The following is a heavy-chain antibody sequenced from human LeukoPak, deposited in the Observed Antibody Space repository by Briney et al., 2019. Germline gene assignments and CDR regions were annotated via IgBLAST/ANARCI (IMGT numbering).Heavy chain of an antibody. V-gene: IGHV3-30-3*01. CDR2: ISSDGNTK. D-gene: IGHD1-26*01. CDR3: ASRRIVGSTDDAFDI. CDR1: GFTFSSYA. J-gene: IGHJ3*02. Sequence: PGRSLRLSCAASGFTFSSYAMHWVRQAPGKGLEWAAVISSDGNTKYYADSVKGRFTISRDNSNNTLYLQMNSLRADDTAIYYCASRRIVGSTDDAFDIWGQGTMVTLSS.